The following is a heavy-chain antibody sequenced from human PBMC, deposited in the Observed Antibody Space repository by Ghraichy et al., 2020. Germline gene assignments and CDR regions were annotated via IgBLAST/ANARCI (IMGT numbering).Heavy chain of an antibody. D-gene: IGHD3-9*01. CDR3: ARAPGNYDGNEYQYFFDS. Sequence: SQTLSLTCSISGGSISNYYWSWIRQPAGKGPEWIGYVLISGNTNYNPSLKSRVTISVDTSTNQFSLKLTSVNAADTAMYYCARAPGNYDGNEYQYFFDSWGQGTLVTFSS. V-gene: IGHV4-59*01. CDR1: GGSISNYY. CDR2: VLISGNT. J-gene: IGHJ4*02.